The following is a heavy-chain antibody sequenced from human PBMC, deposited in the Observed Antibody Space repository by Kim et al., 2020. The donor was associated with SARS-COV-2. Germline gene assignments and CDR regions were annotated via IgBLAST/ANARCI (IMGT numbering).Heavy chain of an antibody. J-gene: IGHJ6*01. CDR3: ARPYYYGSENYYIFYYYG. CDR1: GFTFSDYA. D-gene: IGHD3-10*01. V-gene: IGHV3-30*04. CDR2: ISYDGGNK. Sequence: GGSLRLSCAASGFTFSDYAMHWVRQAPGKGLEWVAVISYDGGNKYYADSVKGRFTISRDNSKNTLHLQMNSLRAEDTAVYYCARPYYYGSENYYIFYYYG.